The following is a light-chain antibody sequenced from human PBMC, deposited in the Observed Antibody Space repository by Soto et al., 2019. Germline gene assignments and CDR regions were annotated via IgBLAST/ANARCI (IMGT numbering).Light chain of an antibody. V-gene: IGKV1-17*01. Sequence: QLTQSPSSLSASVGDRVTITCRASQGIRNDLGWYQQKPGKAPNLLIYGASTLQSGVPSRFSGSGSGTDFTLTINSLQAEDLATYYCQQTRSYPSTFGGGTKVDI. CDR1: QGIRND. CDR3: QQTRSYPST. CDR2: GAS. J-gene: IGKJ4*01.